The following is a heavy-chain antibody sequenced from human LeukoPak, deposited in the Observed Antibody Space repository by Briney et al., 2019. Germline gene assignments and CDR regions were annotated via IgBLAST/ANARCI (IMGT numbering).Heavy chain of an antibody. CDR2: ISGGGDST. J-gene: IGHJ3*02. D-gene: IGHD1-1*01. CDR3: AKDRYEGRISWPTTFDT. CDR1: GFTFSIYA. Sequence: PGGSLRLSCAASGFTFSIYAMSWVRQAPGKGLEWVSAISGGGDSTYYADAVKGRFTISRDNSKNTMYLQMNSLRVEDTAVYYCAKDRYEGRISWPTTFDTWGQGTMVTVSS. V-gene: IGHV3-23*01.